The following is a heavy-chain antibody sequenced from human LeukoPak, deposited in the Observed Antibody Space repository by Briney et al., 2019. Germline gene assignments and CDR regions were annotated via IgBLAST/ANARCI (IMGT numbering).Heavy chain of an antibody. J-gene: IGHJ4*02. CDR3: ARGSNSLDY. CDR1: GGSISSYY. V-gene: IGHV4-4*07. Sequence: TSSETLSLTCTVSGGSISSYYLSWIRQPAGKGLEWIGRIYSSGSTNYNPSLKSRVTMSLDTSKNQFSLKLSSVPAADTAVYYCARGSNSLDYWGQGTLVSVSS. D-gene: IGHD2/OR15-2a*01. CDR2: IYSSGST.